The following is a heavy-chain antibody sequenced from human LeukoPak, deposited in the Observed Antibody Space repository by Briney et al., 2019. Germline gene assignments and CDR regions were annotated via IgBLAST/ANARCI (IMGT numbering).Heavy chain of an antibody. D-gene: IGHD2-2*01. CDR3: ARDLSYCTITSCSYYYYGMDV. CDR2: ITTSGGIK. Sequence: GGSLRLSCATSGFTFSNYEMNWVRQAPGKGLEWVSYITTSGGIKSYADSVKGRFTISRDNAKNSLYLQMNSLRAEDTAVYYCARDLSYCTITSCSYYYYGMDVWGRGTTVTVSS. CDR1: GFTFSNYE. V-gene: IGHV3-48*03. J-gene: IGHJ6*02.